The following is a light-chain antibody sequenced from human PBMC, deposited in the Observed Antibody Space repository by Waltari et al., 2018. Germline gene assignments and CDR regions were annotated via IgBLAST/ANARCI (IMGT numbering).Light chain of an antibody. Sequence: TQPASVSGSPGQSITISCTGTSSDVGTYNLVSWYQLHPGKAPKLIIYESTKRPSGVSSRFSGSKSGNTASLTISGLQAEDEADYYCCSFAGSSPHVVFGGGTKLTVL. J-gene: IGLJ2*01. CDR2: EST. V-gene: IGLV2-23*01. CDR3: CSFAGSSPHVV. CDR1: SSDVGTYNL.